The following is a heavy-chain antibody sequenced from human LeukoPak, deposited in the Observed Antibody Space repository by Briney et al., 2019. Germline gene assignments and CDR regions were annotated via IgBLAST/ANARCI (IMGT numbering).Heavy chain of an antibody. V-gene: IGHV3-30*04. CDR2: ISYDGSNK. CDR1: GFPFSSYA. J-gene: IGHJ4*02. D-gene: IGHD6-19*01. Sequence: GSLSLSCAASGFPFSSYAMHGVRQAPGKGLEWVAVISYDGSNKYYADSVKGRFTISRDNSKNTLYLQMNSLRAEDTAVYYCARIAVAGTLSSGPGFDYWGQGTLVTVSS. CDR3: ARIAVAGTLSSGPGFDY.